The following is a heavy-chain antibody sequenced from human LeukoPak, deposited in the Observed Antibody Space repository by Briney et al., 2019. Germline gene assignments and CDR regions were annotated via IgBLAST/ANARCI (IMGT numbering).Heavy chain of an antibody. CDR1: GFTFSSYT. D-gene: IGHD2-2*01. J-gene: IGHJ4*02. V-gene: IGHV3-23*01. CDR3: AKQIGYCSSTSCYDLPSFDY. Sequence: GGSLRLSCAASGFTFSSYTMSWVRQAPGKGLEWVSAISGSGGSTYYADSVKGRFTISRDNSKNTLYLQMNSLRAEDTAVYYCAKQIGYCSSTSCYDLPSFDYWGQGTLVTVSS. CDR2: ISGSGGST.